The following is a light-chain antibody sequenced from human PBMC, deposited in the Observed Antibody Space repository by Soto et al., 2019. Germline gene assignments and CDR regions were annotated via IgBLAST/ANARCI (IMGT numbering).Light chain of an antibody. Sequence: EIQMTQSPSSLSASVGDRVTVTCRASQSVTNYLKWYQQKPGKAPKLLTYAASTLQSGVPSRFSGSGSGTEFTLTISSLQPEDFETYYCQQTLKPPLTFGPGTKVDIK. V-gene: IGKV1-39*01. J-gene: IGKJ3*01. CDR2: AAS. CDR1: QSVTNY. CDR3: QQTLKPPLT.